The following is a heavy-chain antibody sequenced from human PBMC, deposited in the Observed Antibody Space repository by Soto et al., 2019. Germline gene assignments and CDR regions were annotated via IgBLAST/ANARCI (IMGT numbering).Heavy chain of an antibody. Sequence: SVKVSCKASGGTFSSYAISWVRQAPGQGLEWMGGIIPIFGTANYAQKFQGRVTITADESTSTAYMELSSLRSEDTAVYYCARERAYYYDSSGGYFDYWGQGTLVTVSS. D-gene: IGHD3-22*01. CDR1: GGTFSSYA. CDR2: IIPIFGTA. CDR3: ARERAYYYDSSGGYFDY. J-gene: IGHJ4*02. V-gene: IGHV1-69*13.